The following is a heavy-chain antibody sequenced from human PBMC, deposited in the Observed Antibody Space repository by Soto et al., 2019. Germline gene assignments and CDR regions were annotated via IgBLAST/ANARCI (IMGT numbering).Heavy chain of an antibody. D-gene: IGHD1-1*01. V-gene: IGHV3-23*01. CDR3: ARWNGFGDY. CDR2: FSGGDGDT. CDR1: GFSISTYG. J-gene: IGHJ4*02. Sequence: EVQLLGSGGGLVQPGGSLRLSCAASGFSISTYGVTWVRQAPGKGLEWVSGFSGGDGDTHYADSVKGRFTISRDNSKNTAYLLMNSLRTDDTAVYYCARWNGFGDYWGQGTRVTVSS.